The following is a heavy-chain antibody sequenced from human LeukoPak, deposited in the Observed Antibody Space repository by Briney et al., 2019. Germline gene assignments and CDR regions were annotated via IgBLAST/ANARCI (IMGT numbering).Heavy chain of an antibody. D-gene: IGHD6-13*01. J-gene: IGHJ6*03. CDR3: AKGYSSSWYYYYYYYMDV. V-gene: IGHV3-30*02. CDR1: GFTFSSYE. CDR2: IRYDGSNK. Sequence: GGSLRLSCAASGFTFSSYEMNWVRQAPGKGLEWVAFIRYDGSNKYYADSVKGRFTISRDNSKNTLYLQMNSLRAEDTAVYYCAKGYSSSWYYYYYYYMDVWGKGTTVTISS.